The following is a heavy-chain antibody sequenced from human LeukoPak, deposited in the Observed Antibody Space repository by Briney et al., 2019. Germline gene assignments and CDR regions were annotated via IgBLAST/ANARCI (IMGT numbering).Heavy chain of an antibody. V-gene: IGHV3-23*01. D-gene: IGHD6-13*01. CDR2: IGGSGNPT. J-gene: IGHJ4*02. Sequence: GGSLRLSCVASGFGFMEYAIVWVRQAPGKGLDWVSGIGGSGNPTYYADSVKGRFTISRDNSRNTLYLQVNSLTVEDTAIYYCARLRGSRWDLPYFDYWGQGTLVTVSS. CDR3: ARLRGSRWDLPYFDY. CDR1: GFGFMEYA.